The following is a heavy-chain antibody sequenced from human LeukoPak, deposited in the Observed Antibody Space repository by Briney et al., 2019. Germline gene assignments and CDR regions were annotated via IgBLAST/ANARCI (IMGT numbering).Heavy chain of an antibody. D-gene: IGHD6-13*01. CDR2: MNPNSGNT. Sequence: ASVKVSCKASGYTFTSYDINWVRQATGQGLEWMGWMNPNSGNTGYAQKFQGRVTMTRNTSISTAYMELSSLRSEDTAMYYCAQQQMADDAFDIWGQGTMVTVSS. V-gene: IGHV1-8*01. CDR1: GYTFTSYD. J-gene: IGHJ3*02. CDR3: AQQQMADDAFDI.